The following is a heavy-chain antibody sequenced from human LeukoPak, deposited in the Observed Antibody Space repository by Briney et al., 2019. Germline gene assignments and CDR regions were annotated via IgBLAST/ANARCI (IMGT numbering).Heavy chain of an antibody. V-gene: IGHV3-23*01. CDR3: AKEALGYSGYDRDPAFDY. CDR2: ISGSGGST. D-gene: IGHD5-12*01. Sequence: GGSLRLSCAASGFTFSSYAMSWVRQAPGKGLEWVSAISGSGGSTYYADSVKGRFTISRDNSKNTLYLQMNSLRAEDTAVYYCAKEALGYSGYDRDPAFDYWGQGTLVTVSS. CDR1: GFTFSSYA. J-gene: IGHJ4*02.